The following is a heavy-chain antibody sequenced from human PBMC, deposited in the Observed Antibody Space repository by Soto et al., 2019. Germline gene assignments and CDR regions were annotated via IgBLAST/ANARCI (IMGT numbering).Heavy chain of an antibody. V-gene: IGHV1-18*01. CDR3: ARVRYHDTSGYYDVDY. Sequence: QVQLVQSAAEVKKPGASVKVSCKTSGYIFTNYGISWVRQAPGQGLEWMGWISAYDGLTNHSQKFQGRVTMTTDTSTSTAYMELRSLSSDDAAAYYCARVRYHDTSGYYDVDYWGQGTLVTVSS. D-gene: IGHD3-22*01. J-gene: IGHJ4*02. CDR1: GYIFTNYG. CDR2: ISAYDGLT.